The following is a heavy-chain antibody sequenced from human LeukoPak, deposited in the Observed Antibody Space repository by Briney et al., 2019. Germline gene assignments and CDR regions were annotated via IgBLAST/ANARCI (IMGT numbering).Heavy chain of an antibody. CDR2: MYYSGST. D-gene: IGHD3-22*01. V-gene: IGHV4-30-4*01. Sequence: SETLSLTCTVSGGSISSGDYYWSWIRQPPGKGLKWIAYMYYSGSTYYNPSLKSRVTMSADTSKNQLSLKLSSLTAADTAVYYCARPYYYDSRIDPWGQGILVTVSS. CDR1: GGSISSGDYY. J-gene: IGHJ5*02. CDR3: ARPYYYDSRIDP.